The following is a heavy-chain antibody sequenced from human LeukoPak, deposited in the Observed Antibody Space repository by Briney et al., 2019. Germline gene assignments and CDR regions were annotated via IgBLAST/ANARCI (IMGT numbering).Heavy chain of an antibody. D-gene: IGHD3-16*01. CDR1: GFTFSSYE. Sequence: PGGSLRLSCAASGFTFSSYEMNWVRQAPGKGLEWVSYISSSGSTIYYADSVKGRFTISRDNAKNSLYLQINSLRAEDTAVYYCARLADYVWGSLDYWGQGTLVTVSS. CDR2: ISSSGSTI. CDR3: ARLADYVWGSLDY. J-gene: IGHJ4*02. V-gene: IGHV3-48*03.